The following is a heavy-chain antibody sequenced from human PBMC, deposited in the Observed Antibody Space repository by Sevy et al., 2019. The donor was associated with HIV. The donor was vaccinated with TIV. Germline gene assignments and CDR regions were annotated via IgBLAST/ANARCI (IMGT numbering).Heavy chain of an antibody. CDR1: GGSVSSGSYY. CDR2: IYYSGST. J-gene: IGHJ3*02. Sequence: SETLSLTCTVSGGSVSSGSYYWSWIRQPPGKGLEWIGYIYYSGSTNYNPSLKSRVTISVDTSKNQFSLKRSSVTAADTAVYYCARVRLRGYCSGGSCHPDAFDIWGQGTMVTVSS. V-gene: IGHV4-61*01. D-gene: IGHD2-15*01. CDR3: ARVRLRGYCSGGSCHPDAFDI.